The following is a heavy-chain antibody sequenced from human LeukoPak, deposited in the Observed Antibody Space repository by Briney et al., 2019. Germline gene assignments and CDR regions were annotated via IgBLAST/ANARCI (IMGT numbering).Heavy chain of an antibody. CDR3: ARVVVAAITIDAFDI. V-gene: IGHV3-66*01. CDR1: GFTVSSNY. D-gene: IGHD2-15*01. CDR2: IYSGGST. J-gene: IGHJ3*02. Sequence: GGSLRLSCAASGFTVSSNYMSWVRQAPGKGLEWVSVIYSGGSTYYADSVKGRLTISRDNSKNTLYLQMNSLRAEDTAVYYCARVVVAAITIDAFDIWGQGTMVTVSS.